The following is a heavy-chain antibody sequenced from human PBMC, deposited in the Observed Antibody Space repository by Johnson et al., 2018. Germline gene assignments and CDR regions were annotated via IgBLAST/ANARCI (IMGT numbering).Heavy chain of an antibody. D-gene: IGHD1-26*01. CDR3: ARDSSGSGYAFDI. J-gene: IGHJ3*02. CDR2: INPTGGST. V-gene: IGHV1-46*01. Sequence: QVQLGESGAEVKKPGASVKISCKASGYTFTTYFIHWVRQAPGQGLEWMGIINPTGGSTSYSQNFQDRITMTRDTSTSTVYMDLRSVKSEETAVYYCARDSSGSGYAFDIWGQGTLVTVSS. CDR1: GYTFTTYF.